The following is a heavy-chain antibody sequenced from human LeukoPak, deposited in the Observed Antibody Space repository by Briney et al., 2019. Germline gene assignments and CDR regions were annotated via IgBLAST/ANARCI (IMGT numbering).Heavy chain of an antibody. D-gene: IGHD7-27*01. J-gene: IGHJ4*02. V-gene: IGHV1-8*01. CDR2: MNPNSGNT. CDR1: GYTFTSYD. Sequence: ASVKVSCKASGYTFTSYDINWVRQATAQGLEWMGWMNPNSGNTGYAQKFQGRVTMTSDSSISTAYMELSSLRSEDTAIYYCVRTPPNWGFDYWGQGTLVTVSS. CDR3: VRTPPNWGFDY.